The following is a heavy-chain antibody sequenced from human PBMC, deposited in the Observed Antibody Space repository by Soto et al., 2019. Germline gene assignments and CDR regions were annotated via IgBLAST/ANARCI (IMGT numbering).Heavy chain of an antibody. CDR2: ISGSGATT. D-gene: IGHD6-19*01. J-gene: IGHJ4*02. CDR1: GFTFSSYA. CDR3: AKAYSSGWPYYFDY. Sequence: GGSLRLSCAASGFTFSSYAVTWVRQAPGRGLEWVSLISGSGATTYYADSVKGRFTISRDISKNTLYLQMNSLRAEDTAVYYCAKAYSSGWPYYFDYWGQGTLVTVSS. V-gene: IGHV3-23*01.